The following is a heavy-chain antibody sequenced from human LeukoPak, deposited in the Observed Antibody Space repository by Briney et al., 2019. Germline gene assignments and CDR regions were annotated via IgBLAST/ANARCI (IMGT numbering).Heavy chain of an antibody. V-gene: IGHV3-9*01. D-gene: IGHD3-10*01. CDR2: ISWNSGSI. CDR1: GFTFDDYA. J-gene: IGHJ3*02. Sequence: PGGSLRLSCAASGFTFDDYAMHWVRQAPGKGLEWVSGISWNSGSIGYADSVKGRFTISRDNAKNSLYLQMNSLRAEDTALYYCAKERLWFGYVFDIWGQGTMVTVSS. CDR3: AKERLWFGYVFDI.